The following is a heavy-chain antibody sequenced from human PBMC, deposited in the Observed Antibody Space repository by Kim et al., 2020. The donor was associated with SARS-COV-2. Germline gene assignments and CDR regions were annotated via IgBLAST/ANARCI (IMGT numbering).Heavy chain of an antibody. CDR3: AGLGSALYL. CDR2: YI. D-gene: IGHD3-10*01. J-gene: IGHJ3*01. Sequence: YIEYADSVRGRFTLSRDNAKNSVYLQMNRLRAEDSAVYYCAGLGSALYLWGQGTVVTVSS. V-gene: IGHV3-21*04.